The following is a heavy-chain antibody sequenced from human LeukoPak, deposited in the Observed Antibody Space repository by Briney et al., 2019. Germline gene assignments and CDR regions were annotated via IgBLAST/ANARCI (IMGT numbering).Heavy chain of an antibody. CDR3: ARDSYSSGWYY. D-gene: IGHD6-19*01. CDR1: GFTVSSNY. J-gene: IGHJ4*02. V-gene: IGHV3-53*01. CDR2: IYSGGST. Sequence: GGSLRLSCAASGFTVSSNYMSWVRQAPGKGLEWVSVIYSGGSTYYADSVKGRFTISRDSSKNTLYLQMNSLRAEDTAVYYCARDSYSSGWYYWGQGTLVTVSS.